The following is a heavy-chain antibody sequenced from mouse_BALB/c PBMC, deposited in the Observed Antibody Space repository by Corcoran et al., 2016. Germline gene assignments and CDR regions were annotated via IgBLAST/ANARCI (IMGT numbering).Heavy chain of an antibody. J-gene: IGHJ4*01. CDR1: GYSFTDYI. CDR2: INPYYGST. CDR3: ALYYRYDAMDY. Sequence: EIQLQQTGPELVKPGASVKISCKASGYSFTDYIMLWVKQSHGKSLEWIGNINPYYGSTSYNLKFKGKATLTVDKSSSTAYMQLNSLTSEDSAVYYCALYYRYDAMDYWGQGTSVTVSS. D-gene: IGHD2-14*01. V-gene: IGHV1-39*01.